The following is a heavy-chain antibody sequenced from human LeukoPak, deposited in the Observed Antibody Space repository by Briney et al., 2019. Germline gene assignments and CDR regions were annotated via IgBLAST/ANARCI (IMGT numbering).Heavy chain of an antibody. CDR2: ISSSSSYI. V-gene: IGHV3-21*01. J-gene: IGHJ4*02. CDR3: ARDLAPYYYDSSGYYSGPFDY. D-gene: IGHD3-22*01. Sequence: KSGGSLRLSCAASGFTFSSYSMNWVRQAPGKGLEWVSSISSSSSYIYYADSVKGRFTISRDNAKNSLYLQMNSLRAEDTVVYYCARDLAPYYYDSSGYYSGPFDYWGQGILVTVSS. CDR1: GFTFSSYS.